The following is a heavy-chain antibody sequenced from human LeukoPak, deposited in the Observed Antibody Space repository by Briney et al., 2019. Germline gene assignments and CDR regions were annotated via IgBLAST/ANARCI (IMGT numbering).Heavy chain of an antibody. J-gene: IGHJ1*01. V-gene: IGHV3-7*05. Sequence: GGSLRLSCAASGFTFSNYWMSWVRQAPGKGLEWVAHINQDGSEKYYVGSVKGRFTISRDNAKNSLYLQMNSLRAEDTAVYYCARDQYSSNWYVHHWGQGTLVTVS. D-gene: IGHD6-19*01. CDR1: GFTFSNYW. CDR3: ARDQYSSNWYVHH. CDR2: INQDGSEK.